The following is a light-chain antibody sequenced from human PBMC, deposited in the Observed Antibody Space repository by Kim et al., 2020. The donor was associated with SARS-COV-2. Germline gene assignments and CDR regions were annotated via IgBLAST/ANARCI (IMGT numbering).Light chain of an antibody. CDR2: DAS. J-gene: IGKJ4*01. V-gene: IGKV1-13*02. CDR1: QGVSSA. Sequence: AIQLTQSPSSLSASVGDRVTITCRASQGVSSALAWYQQQPGKARKLLIYDASRLESGVPSRFSGSESGTDFTLTISNVQPEDFGTYYCQQFSSYLRSHTFGEGTKVDIK. CDR3: QQFSSYLRSHT.